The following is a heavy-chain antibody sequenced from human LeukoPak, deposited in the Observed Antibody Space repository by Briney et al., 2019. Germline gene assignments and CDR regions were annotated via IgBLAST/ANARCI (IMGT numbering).Heavy chain of an antibody. V-gene: IGHV4-59*05. J-gene: IGHJ4*02. CDR1: GGSISSYY. Sequence: SETLSLTCTVSGGSISSYYWSWIRQPAGKGLEWIGSIYYSGSTYYNPSLKSRVTISVDASKNQFSLKLSSVTAADTAVYYCARQYYYDSSGPFDYWGQGTLVTVSS. D-gene: IGHD3-22*01. CDR2: IYYSGST. CDR3: ARQYYYDSSGPFDY.